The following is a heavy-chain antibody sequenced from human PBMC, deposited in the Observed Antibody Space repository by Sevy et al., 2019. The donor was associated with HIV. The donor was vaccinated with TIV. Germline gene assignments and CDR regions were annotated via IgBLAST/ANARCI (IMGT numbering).Heavy chain of an antibody. D-gene: IGHD2-15*01. CDR2: IYPGHSDT. CDR1: GYSFTSYW. V-gene: IGHV5-51*01. CDR3: ASLRGYCSGGCCAGPRYFDY. Sequence: GKSLKISCKGSGYSFTSYWIGWLRQMPGKGLQWMGIIYPGHSDTRYSPSFQGQVTISADKSISTAYLPWSSLKASDTAMCYSASLRGYCSGGCCAGPRYFDYWGQGTAVTVSS. J-gene: IGHJ4*02.